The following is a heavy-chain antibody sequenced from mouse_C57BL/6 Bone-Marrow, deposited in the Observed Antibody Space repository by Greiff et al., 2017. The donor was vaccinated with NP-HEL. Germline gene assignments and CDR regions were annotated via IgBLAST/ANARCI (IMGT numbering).Heavy chain of an antibody. CDR2: IYPGDGDT. Sequence: VQLQQSGPELVKPGASVKISCKASGYAFSSSWMNWVKQRPGKGLEWIGRIYPGDGDTNYNGKFKGKATLTADKSSSTAYMQLSSLTSEDSAVYFCARSGYYGSSVVGYWGQGTSVTVSS. D-gene: IGHD1-1*01. J-gene: IGHJ4*01. V-gene: IGHV1-82*01. CDR3: ARSGYYGSSVVGY. CDR1: GYAFSSSW.